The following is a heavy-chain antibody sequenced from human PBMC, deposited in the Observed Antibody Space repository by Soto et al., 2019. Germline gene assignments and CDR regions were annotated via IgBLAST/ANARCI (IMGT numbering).Heavy chain of an antibody. CDR2: IIPILGIA. CDR3: ASFSNLRLRDTLYFQH. D-gene: IGHD4-17*01. Sequence: QVQLVQSGAEVKKPGSSVKVSCKASGGTFSSYTISWVRQAPGQGLEWMGRIIPILGIANYAQKFQGRVTITADKSTSTAYMELSGLRSEDTAVYYCASFSNLRLRDTLYFQHWGQGTLVTVSS. CDR1: GGTFSSYT. V-gene: IGHV1-69*02. J-gene: IGHJ1*01.